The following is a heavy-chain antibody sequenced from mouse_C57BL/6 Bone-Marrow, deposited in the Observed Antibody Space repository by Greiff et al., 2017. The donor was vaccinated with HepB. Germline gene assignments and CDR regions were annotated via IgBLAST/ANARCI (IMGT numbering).Heavy chain of an antibody. CDR3: ARSDYYGSSPWWYFDV. D-gene: IGHD1-1*01. CDR1: GYTFTSYW. CDR2: IDPSDSYT. Sequence: QVQLKESGAELVKPGASVKLSCKASGYTFTSYWMQWVKQRPGQGLEWIGEIDPSDSYTNYNQKFKGKATLTVDTSSSTAYMQLSSLTAEDSAVYYCARSDYYGSSPWWYFDVWGTGTTVTVSS. J-gene: IGHJ1*03. V-gene: IGHV1-50*01.